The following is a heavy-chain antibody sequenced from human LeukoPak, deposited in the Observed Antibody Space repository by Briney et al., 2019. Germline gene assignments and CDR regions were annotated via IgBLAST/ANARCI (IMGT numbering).Heavy chain of an antibody. Sequence: SETQSLTCTVSGGSISSYYWSWIRQPPGKGLEWIGYTYYSGSTNYNPSLKSRVTISVDTSKNQFSLKLSSVTAADTAVYYCARDQPLYYYDSSGYYYEWNAFDIWGQGTMVTVSS. CDR1: GGSISSYY. V-gene: IGHV4-59*01. CDR3: ARDQPLYYYDSSGYYYEWNAFDI. J-gene: IGHJ3*02. CDR2: TYYSGST. D-gene: IGHD3-22*01.